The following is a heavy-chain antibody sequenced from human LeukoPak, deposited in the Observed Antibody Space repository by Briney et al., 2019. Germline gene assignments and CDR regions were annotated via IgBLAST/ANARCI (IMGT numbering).Heavy chain of an antibody. D-gene: IGHD3-22*01. CDR2: MNPNSGNT. Sequence: ASVKVSCKASGYTFTSYDINWVRQATGQGLEWMGWMNPNSGNTGYAQKFQGRVTMTRNTSISTAYMELSSLRSEDTAVYYCARSLEDYYDSSGYYVWFDPWGQGTLATVSS. CDR1: GYTFTSYD. V-gene: IGHV1-8*01. J-gene: IGHJ5*02. CDR3: ARSLEDYYDSSGYYVWFDP.